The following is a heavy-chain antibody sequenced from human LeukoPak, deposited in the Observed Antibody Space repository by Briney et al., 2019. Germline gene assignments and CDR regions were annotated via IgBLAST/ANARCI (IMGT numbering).Heavy chain of an antibody. Sequence: PGGSLRLSCEASGFTFSSYRMSWVRQAPGKGLEWVANIQHDGSEKYYVDSVKGRFTISRDNAKNSLYLQMNSLRAEDTAVYYCVRELASGWYLTDSSYFYGMDVWGQGTTVTVFS. D-gene: IGHD6-19*01. CDR1: GFTFSSYR. CDR3: VRELASGWYLTDSSYFYGMDV. CDR2: IQHDGSEK. J-gene: IGHJ6*02. V-gene: IGHV3-7*03.